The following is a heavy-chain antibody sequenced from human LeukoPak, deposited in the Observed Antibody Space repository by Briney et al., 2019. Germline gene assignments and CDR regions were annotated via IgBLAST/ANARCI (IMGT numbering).Heavy chain of an antibody. CDR1: GGSISNYY. D-gene: IGHD6-13*01. Sequence: SETLSLTRTVSGGSISNYYWSWIRQPPGKGLEWIAYIYYSGSTNYNSSLKSRVTISVDTSKNQFSLRLSSVTAADTAVYYCARRIGAADAFDYWGQGTLVTVSS. V-gene: IGHV4-59*08. J-gene: IGHJ4*02. CDR3: ARRIGAADAFDY. CDR2: IYYSGST.